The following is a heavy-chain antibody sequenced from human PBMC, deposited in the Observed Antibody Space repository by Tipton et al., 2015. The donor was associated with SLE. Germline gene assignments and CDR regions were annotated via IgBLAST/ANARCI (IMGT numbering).Heavy chain of an antibody. D-gene: IGHD3-3*01. J-gene: IGHJ5*02. CDR1: GGSISSGSYF. CDR3: AKASIRFLGWNNYRNCFDP. CDR2: ISWDSDSL. V-gene: IGHV3-9*01. Sequence: RSLRLSCTVSGGSISSGSYFWTWIRQHPGKGLEWVSGISWDSDSLDYADSVRGRFAISRDNAKNSLYLQMNSLTTGDTAFYYCAKASIRFLGWNNYRNCFDPWGQGTLVTVSS.